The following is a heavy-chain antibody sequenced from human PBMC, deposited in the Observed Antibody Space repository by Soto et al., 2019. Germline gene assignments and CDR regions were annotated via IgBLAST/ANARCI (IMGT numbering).Heavy chain of an antibody. Sequence: VKVSCKASGYTFTSYGISWVRQAPGQGLEWMGWISAYNGNTNYAQKLQGRVTMTTDTSTSTAYMELRSLRSDDTAVYYCARGAGFLALPYYYYGMDVWGQGTTVTVSS. CDR1: GYTFTSYG. CDR2: ISAYNGNT. CDR3: ARGAGFLALPYYYYGMDV. D-gene: IGHD3-3*01. V-gene: IGHV1-18*04. J-gene: IGHJ6*02.